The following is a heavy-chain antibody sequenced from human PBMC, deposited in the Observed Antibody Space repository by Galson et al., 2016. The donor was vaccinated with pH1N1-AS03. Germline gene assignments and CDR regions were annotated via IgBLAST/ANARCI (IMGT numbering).Heavy chain of an antibody. Sequence: SETLSLTCAVSGVSFSGYYWYWFRQPPGKGLEWIGEINHSGTTNYNPSLKSRVTISVDTSKNQFSLRLSSVTAADTAVYFCARVPVLLNAFDIWGQGTMVTVSS. D-gene: IGHD3-10*01. J-gene: IGHJ3*02. CDR2: INHSGTT. CDR1: GVSFSGYY. V-gene: IGHV4-34*01. CDR3: ARVPVLLNAFDI.